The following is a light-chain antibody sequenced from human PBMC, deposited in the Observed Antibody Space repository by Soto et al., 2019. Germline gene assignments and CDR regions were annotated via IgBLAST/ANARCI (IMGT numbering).Light chain of an antibody. CDR1: HGITSW. CDR3: QQANSFPPWT. Sequence: DIQMTQSPSSVSASVGDRVTIACRASHGITSWLAWYQQKPGKPPKLMIYGASTLQSGVPSRFSGSGSGTDFTLTIRSLQPEDFATYYCQQANSFPPWTFGQGTKVEIK. J-gene: IGKJ1*01. V-gene: IGKV1-12*01. CDR2: GAS.